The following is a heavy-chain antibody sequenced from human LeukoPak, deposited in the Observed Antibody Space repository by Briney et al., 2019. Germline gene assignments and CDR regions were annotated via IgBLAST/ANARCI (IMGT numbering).Heavy chain of an antibody. V-gene: IGHV3-15*01. Sequence: GGSLRLSCAASGFTFSNAWMTWVRQAPGKGLEWVGRIKSNADGGTTDYAAPVKGRFIISRDDSKNTLYLQMNSLKTEDTAVYYCTTLWRNDAFGIWGQGTMVSVSS. D-gene: IGHD1-1*01. CDR3: TTLWRNDAFGI. CDR1: GFTFSNAW. CDR2: IKSNADGGTT. J-gene: IGHJ3*02.